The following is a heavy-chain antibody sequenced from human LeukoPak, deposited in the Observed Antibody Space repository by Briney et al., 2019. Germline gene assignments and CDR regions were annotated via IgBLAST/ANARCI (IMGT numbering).Heavy chain of an antibody. J-gene: IGHJ4*02. D-gene: IGHD1-1*01. Sequence: GASVKVSCKASGYTFTSYDINWVRQATGQGLEWMGWMNPNSGNTGYAQKFQGRVTITADTSTDTANMELSSLRFEDTAVYYCATVTPTTSNWGQGTLVTVSS. CDR1: GYTFTSYD. CDR2: MNPNSGNT. V-gene: IGHV1-8*02. CDR3: ATVTPTTSN.